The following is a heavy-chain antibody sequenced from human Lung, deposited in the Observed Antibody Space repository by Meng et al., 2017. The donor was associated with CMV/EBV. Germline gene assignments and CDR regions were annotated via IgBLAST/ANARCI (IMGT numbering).Heavy chain of an antibody. CDR2: IYHSGST. CDR1: GGSISSSNW. D-gene: IGHD6-19*01. CDR3: ASFPPPGKQWLVTDY. V-gene: IGHV4-4*02. Sequence: QLQEAGPGLVKPSETLSLTCTVSGGSISSSNWWSWVRQPPGKGLEWIGEIYHSGSTNYNPSLKSRVTISVDKSKNQFSLKLSSVTAADTAVYYCASFPPPGKQWLVTDYWGQGTLVTVSS. J-gene: IGHJ4*02.